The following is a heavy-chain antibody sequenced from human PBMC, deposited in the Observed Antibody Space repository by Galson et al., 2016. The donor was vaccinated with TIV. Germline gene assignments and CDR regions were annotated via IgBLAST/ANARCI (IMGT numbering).Heavy chain of an antibody. V-gene: IGHV3-30*18. CDR2: ISYDGGSK. CDR1: GFTFSSYG. Sequence: SLRLSCAASGFTFSSYGMHWVRQAPGKGLEWVSLISYDGGSKYYADSVKGRFTISRDNSKNTLYLQMNRLRAEDTAVYYCAKVGLRYYSIGRFYFDFWGQGALVTVSS. J-gene: IGHJ4*02. CDR3: AKVGLRYYSIGRFYFDF. D-gene: IGHD6-25*01.